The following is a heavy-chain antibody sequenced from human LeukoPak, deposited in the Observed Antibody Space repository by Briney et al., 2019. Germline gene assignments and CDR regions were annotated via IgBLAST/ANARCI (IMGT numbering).Heavy chain of an antibody. CDR1: GFTFGDYA. CDR2: IRSKAYGGTT. D-gene: IGHD3-22*01. Sequence: PGGSLRLSCTASGFTFGDYAMSWFRQAPGKGLEWVGFIRSKAYGGTTEYAASVKGRFTISRDDSKSIAYLQMNSLKTEDTAVYYCTRDRVSYDSSGYYPLYFDYWGQGTLVTVSS. J-gene: IGHJ4*02. CDR3: TRDRVSYDSSGYYPLYFDY. V-gene: IGHV3-49*03.